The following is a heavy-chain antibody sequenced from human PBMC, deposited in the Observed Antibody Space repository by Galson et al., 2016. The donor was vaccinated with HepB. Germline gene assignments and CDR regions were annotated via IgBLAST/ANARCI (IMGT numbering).Heavy chain of an antibody. CDR2: IPLDGSNK. CDR1: GFRFGSYG. V-gene: IGHV3-30*18. D-gene: IGHD3-10*01. J-gene: IGHJ6*02. Sequence: SLRLSCAASGFRFGSYGMHWVRQAPGKGLEWVAYIPLDGSNKYYRDSVKGRFTISRDSSKNTVYLQMNSLRAEDTAVYYCAKDPYYGSDRGYGMDVWGQGTTVTVSS. CDR3: AKDPYYGSDRGYGMDV.